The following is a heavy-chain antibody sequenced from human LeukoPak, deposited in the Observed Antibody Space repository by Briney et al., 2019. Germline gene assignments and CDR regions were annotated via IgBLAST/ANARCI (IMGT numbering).Heavy chain of an antibody. J-gene: IGHJ6*03. Sequence: ASVKVSCKASGYTFTGYYIHWVRQAPGQGLEWMGWINPNSGVTHYPQKFQGRVTLTRDTSIRTAYMEVSSLRSDDTAVYYCARRRGVIAAAGTHYYYYYMDVWGKGTTVTISS. CDR2: INPNSGVT. D-gene: IGHD6-13*01. CDR3: ARRRGVIAAAGTHYYYYYMDV. CDR1: GYTFTGYY. V-gene: IGHV1-2*02.